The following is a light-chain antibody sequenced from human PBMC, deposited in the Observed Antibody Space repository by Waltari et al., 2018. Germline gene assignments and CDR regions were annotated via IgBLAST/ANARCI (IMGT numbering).Light chain of an antibody. CDR2: DDS. Sequence: SYVLTQPPSVSVAPGQTATLTSGGDNIGSKSVHWYQKEPGQAPVLVVFDDSDRPSGIPERLSGSNSDNTATLSISRVEAGDEADYYCQVWDSSSDHWLFGGGTELTVL. V-gene: IGLV3-21*02. CDR1: NIGSKS. CDR3: QVWDSSSDHWL. J-gene: IGLJ3*02.